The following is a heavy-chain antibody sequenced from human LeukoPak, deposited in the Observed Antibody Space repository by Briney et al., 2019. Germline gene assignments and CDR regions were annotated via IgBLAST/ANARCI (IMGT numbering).Heavy chain of an antibody. V-gene: IGHV3-9*01. CDR2: ISWNSGSI. D-gene: IGHD3-22*01. CDR1: GFTFDDYG. Sequence: GGSLRLSCAASGFTFDDYGMHWVRQAPGKGLEWVSGISWNSGSIGHADSVKGRFTISRDNAKNSLYLQMNSLRAEDTALYYCAKDMIADDSSGSYYFDYWGQGTLVTVSS. J-gene: IGHJ4*02. CDR3: AKDMIADDSSGSYYFDY.